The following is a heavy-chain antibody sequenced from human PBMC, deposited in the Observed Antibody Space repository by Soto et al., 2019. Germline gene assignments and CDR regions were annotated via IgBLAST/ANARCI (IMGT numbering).Heavy chain of an antibody. CDR1: GFTFSSYE. Sequence: GGSLRLSCAASGFTFSSYEMNWVRQAPGKGLEWVSYISSSGSTIYYADSVKGRFTISRDNAKNSLYPQVNSLRAEDTAVYYCARGVRSSTYFDGFDYWGQGTLVTVSS. J-gene: IGHJ4*02. V-gene: IGHV3-48*03. CDR2: ISSSGSTI. CDR3: ARGVRSSTYFDGFDY. D-gene: IGHD3-9*01.